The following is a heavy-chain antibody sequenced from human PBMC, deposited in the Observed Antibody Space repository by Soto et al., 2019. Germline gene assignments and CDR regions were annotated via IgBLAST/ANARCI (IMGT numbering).Heavy chain of an antibody. Sequence: SSETLSLTCTVSGGSISSSSYYWGWIRQPPGKGLEWIGSIYYSGSTYYNPSLKSRVTISVDTSKNQFSLKLSSVTAADTAVYYCARHVVGSPGSGSYFPDYWGQGTLVTAPQ. CDR3: ARHVVGSPGSGSYFPDY. CDR1: GGSISSSSYY. J-gene: IGHJ4*02. CDR2: IYYSGST. D-gene: IGHD3-10*01. V-gene: IGHV4-39*01.